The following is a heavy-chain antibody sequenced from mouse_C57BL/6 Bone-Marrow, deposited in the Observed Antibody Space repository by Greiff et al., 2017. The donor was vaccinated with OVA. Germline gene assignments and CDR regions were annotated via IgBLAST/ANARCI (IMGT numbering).Heavy chain of an antibody. Sequence: VQLQQSGAELVRPGTSVKMSCKASGYTFTNYWIGWAKQRPGHGLEWIGDIYPGGGYTNYNEKFKGKATLTADKSSSTAYMQFSSLTSEDSAIYYCASGSYYGSSYRSMDYWGQGTSVTVSS. J-gene: IGHJ4*01. V-gene: IGHV1-63*01. CDR3: ASGSYYGSSYRSMDY. CDR1: GYTFTNYW. CDR2: IYPGGGYT. D-gene: IGHD1-1*01.